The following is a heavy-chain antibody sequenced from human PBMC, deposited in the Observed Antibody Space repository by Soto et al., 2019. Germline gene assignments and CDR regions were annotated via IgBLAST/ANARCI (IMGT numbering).Heavy chain of an antibody. CDR1: GGSISSYF. CDR3: ARQVSSAWPPYYYDMDV. Sequence: KPSETLSLTCTVSGGSISSYFWSWIRQPPGRGLEWIGHIHYSGSTNYNPSLKSRVTISVDTSKNQVSLKLSSVTAADTAMYFCARQVSSAWPPYYYDMDVWGQGTTVT. J-gene: IGHJ6*02. V-gene: IGHV4-59*08. D-gene: IGHD6-25*01. CDR2: IHYSGST.